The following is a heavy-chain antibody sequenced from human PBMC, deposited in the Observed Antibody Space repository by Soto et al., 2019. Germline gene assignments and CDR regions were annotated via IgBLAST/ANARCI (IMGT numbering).Heavy chain of an antibody. CDR2: IYYSGST. CDR1: GGSISSGDYY. D-gene: IGHD3-3*01. Sequence: PSETLSLTCTVSGGSISSGDYYWSCIRQPPGKGLEWIGYIYYSGSTYYNPSLKSRVTISVDTSKNQFSLKLSSVTAADTAVYYCAREFYTIFGVVTSTPPYGMDVWGQGTTVTVSS. J-gene: IGHJ6*02. CDR3: AREFYTIFGVVTSTPPYGMDV. V-gene: IGHV4-30-4*01.